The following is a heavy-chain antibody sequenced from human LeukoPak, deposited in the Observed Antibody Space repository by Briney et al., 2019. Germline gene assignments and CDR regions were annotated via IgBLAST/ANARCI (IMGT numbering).Heavy chain of an antibody. J-gene: IGHJ6*03. CDR2: INPNGGGT. Sequence: ASVKVSCKASGYTFTGYYMHWVRQAPGQGLEWMGRINPNGGGTNYAQKFQGRVTMTRDTSISTAYMELSRLRSDDTAVYYCAARGGFGELLSTYYYYYYYMDVWGKGTTVTVSS. V-gene: IGHV1-2*06. CDR3: AARGGFGELLSTYYYYYYYMDV. CDR1: GYTFTGYY. D-gene: IGHD3-10*01.